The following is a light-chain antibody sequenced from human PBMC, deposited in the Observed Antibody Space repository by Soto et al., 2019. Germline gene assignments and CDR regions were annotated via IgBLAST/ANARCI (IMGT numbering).Light chain of an antibody. CDR1: SSDVGGYKY. CDR3: SSFADGFNVV. Sequence: QSALTQPASVSGSPGQSITISCTGTSSDVGGYKYVSWYQQHPDKAPKLLIYEVFKRPSEIPARFSASKSGNTASLIVSGLQPEDEAEYFCSSFADGFNVVFGGGTKVTVL. V-gene: IGLV2-8*01. CDR2: EVF. J-gene: IGLJ2*01.